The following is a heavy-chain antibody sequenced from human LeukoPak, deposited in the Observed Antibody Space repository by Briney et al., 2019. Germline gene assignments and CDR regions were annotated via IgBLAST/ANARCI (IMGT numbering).Heavy chain of an antibody. CDR3: ARHYYYDSSGYYWIDP. Sequence: TLSLTCTVSGGSISSYYWSWIRQPAGKGLEWIGRIYTSGSTNYNPSLKSRVTMSVDTSMNQFSLKLSSVTAADTAVYYCARHYYYDSSGYYWIDPWGQGTLVTVFS. J-gene: IGHJ5*02. D-gene: IGHD3-22*01. CDR1: GGSISSYY. V-gene: IGHV4-4*07. CDR2: IYTSGST.